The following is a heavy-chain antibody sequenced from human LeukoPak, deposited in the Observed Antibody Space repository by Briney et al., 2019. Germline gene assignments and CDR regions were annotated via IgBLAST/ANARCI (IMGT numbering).Heavy chain of an antibody. Sequence: ASVKVSCKASGYTFTSYYMNWVRQAPGQGLEWMGIINPSGGSTTYAQKFQGRVTMTRDMSTSTVYMELSSLRSEDTAVYYCARDLSTAPGNYCFDYWGQGTLVTVSS. CDR3: ARDLSTAPGNYCFDY. J-gene: IGHJ4*02. CDR1: GYTFTSYY. V-gene: IGHV1-46*01. D-gene: IGHD6-13*01. CDR2: INPSGGST.